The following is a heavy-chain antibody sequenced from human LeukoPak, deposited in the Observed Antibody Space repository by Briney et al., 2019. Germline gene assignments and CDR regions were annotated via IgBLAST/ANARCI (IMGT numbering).Heavy chain of an antibody. CDR2: IYLNDSDT. CDR3: ARLQLAYCGDDCVAFDI. CDR1: AYSFINHW. D-gene: IGHD2-21*02. V-gene: IGHV5-51*01. Sequence: GESLKISCKASAYSFINHWIGWVRQMPGKGLEWMGIIYLNDSDTRYSPSFEGQVTISADKSITTAYLQWSSLKASDTAMYYCARLQLAYCGDDCVAFDIWGQGTMVTVSS. J-gene: IGHJ3*02.